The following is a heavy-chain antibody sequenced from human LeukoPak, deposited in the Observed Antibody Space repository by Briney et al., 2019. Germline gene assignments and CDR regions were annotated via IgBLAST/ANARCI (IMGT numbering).Heavy chain of an antibody. Sequence: GGSLRLSCAASGFTFSSYSMNWVRQAPGKGLEWVSSISSTSTYIYYADSVKGRFTISRDNAKNSLYLQMNSLRAEDTAVYYCARVHAAAGDYWGQGTLVTVSS. CDR3: ARVHAAAGDY. D-gene: IGHD6-13*01. CDR1: GFTFSSYS. CDR2: ISSTSTYI. V-gene: IGHV3-21*01. J-gene: IGHJ4*02.